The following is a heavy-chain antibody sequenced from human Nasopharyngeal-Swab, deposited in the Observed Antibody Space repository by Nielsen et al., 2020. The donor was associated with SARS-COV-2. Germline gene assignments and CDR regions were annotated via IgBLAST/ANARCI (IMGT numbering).Heavy chain of an antibody. CDR1: GGTFTSYA. D-gene: IGHD5-12*01. CDR3: AGGGYSNNFDY. J-gene: IGHJ4*02. CDR2: IIPIFGTA. Sequence: SVKVSCKASGGTFTSYAIRWVRQAPGQGLEWMGGIIPIFGTANYAQKFQGRVTITADESTSTAYMELSSLRSEDTAVYYCAGGGYSNNFDYWGQGTLVTVSS. V-gene: IGHV1-69*13.